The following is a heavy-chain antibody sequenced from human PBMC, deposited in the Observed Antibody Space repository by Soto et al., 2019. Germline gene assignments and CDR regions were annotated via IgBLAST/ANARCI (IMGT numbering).Heavy chain of an antibody. V-gene: IGHV1-69*01. D-gene: IGHD5-12*01. Sequence: QVQLVQSGAEVKKPGSSVKVSCKASGGTFSSYAISWVRQAPGQGLEWMGGIISIFGTANYAQKFQGRVTITADESTITDYMELSSLRSEDTAVYYCARENIVATSVYYYYYGMDVWGQGTTVTVSS. CDR2: IISIFGTA. J-gene: IGHJ6*02. CDR1: GGTFSSYA. CDR3: ARENIVATSVYYYYYGMDV.